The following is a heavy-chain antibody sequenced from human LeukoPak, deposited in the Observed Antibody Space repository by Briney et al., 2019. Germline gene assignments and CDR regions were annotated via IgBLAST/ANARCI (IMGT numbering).Heavy chain of an antibody. J-gene: IGHJ4*02. CDR3: ARETVAGTFDY. V-gene: IGHV3-11*01. CDR2: IGGSDNFI. Sequence: GGSLTLSCAASGFSVSDYYISWVRQAPGKGLEWISDIGGSDNFISYSDSVKGRFIISRDYANHLLYLQMNSLRVDDTAVYYCARETVAGTFDYRGQGTLVTVPS. D-gene: IGHD6-19*01. CDR1: GFSVSDYY.